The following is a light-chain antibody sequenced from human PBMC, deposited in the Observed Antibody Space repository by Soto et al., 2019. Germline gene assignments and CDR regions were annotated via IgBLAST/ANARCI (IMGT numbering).Light chain of an antibody. CDR3: QQCGSSST. CDR2: GAS. Sequence: EIVLTQSPGTLSLSPGERATLSCRASQRISSSYLAWYQQKPGRAPRLLISGASSRATGIPDRFSGSGSGTDFTLTISRLEPEDFAVYYCQQCGSSSTFGQGTRLEIK. CDR1: QRISSSY. V-gene: IGKV3-20*01. J-gene: IGKJ5*01.